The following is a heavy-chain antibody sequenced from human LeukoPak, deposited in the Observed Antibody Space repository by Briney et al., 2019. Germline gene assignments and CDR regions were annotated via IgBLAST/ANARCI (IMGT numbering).Heavy chain of an antibody. J-gene: IGHJ6*02. CDR3: AAPGLEYYYYGMDV. CDR2: IVVGSGNT. Sequence: WASVKVSCKASGFTFTSSAVQWVRQARGQRLEWIGWIVVGSGNTNYAQKFQERVTITRDMSTSTAYMELSSLRSEDTAVYYCAAPGLEYYYYGMDVWGQGTTVTVSS. V-gene: IGHV1-58*01. CDR1: GFTFTSSA. D-gene: IGHD3-22*01.